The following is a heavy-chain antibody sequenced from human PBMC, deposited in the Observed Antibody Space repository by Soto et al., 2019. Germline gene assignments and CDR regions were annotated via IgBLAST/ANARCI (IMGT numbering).Heavy chain of an antibody. V-gene: IGHV1-2*02. CDR3: GRDRKGTTVRTSGFYGMDV. J-gene: IGHJ6*02. Sequence: GASVKVSCKASEYTFTDYYIQWVRQAPGQGLEWIGWINPNSGAANYVQKFGGRVTLTRDTSINTVYMELNTLTSDDTALYYCGRDRKGTTVRTSGFYGMDVWG. CDR1: EYTFTDYY. D-gene: IGHD4-4*01. CDR2: INPNSGAA.